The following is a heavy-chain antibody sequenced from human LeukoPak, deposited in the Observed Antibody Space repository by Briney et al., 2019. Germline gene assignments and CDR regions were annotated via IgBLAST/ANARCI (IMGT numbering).Heavy chain of an antibody. Sequence: GGSLRLSCAASGFTFSDCYMTWIRQAPGKGLEWVSCISSSGSTIYYADSVKGRFTISRDNSKNTLYLQMDTLRAEDTAVYFCAKGTSPPDDWGQGTLVTVSS. CDR1: GFTFSDCY. CDR3: AKGTSPPDD. CDR2: ISSSGSTI. D-gene: IGHD2-2*01. V-gene: IGHV3-11*01. J-gene: IGHJ4*02.